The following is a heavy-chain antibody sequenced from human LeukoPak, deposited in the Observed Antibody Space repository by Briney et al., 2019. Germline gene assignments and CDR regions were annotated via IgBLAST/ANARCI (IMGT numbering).Heavy chain of an antibody. Sequence: SETLSLTCTVSGGSLSSYFWSWIRQPPGKGLEWIGYVYYSGSTNYNPSLKSRVTISVDTSKTQFSLKLSSVTAADAALYYCARLPSTYYSVPYYFDCWGQGTLVTVSS. CDR2: VYYSGST. CDR1: GGSLSSYF. CDR3: ARLPSTYYSVPYYFDC. J-gene: IGHJ4*02. V-gene: IGHV4-59*08. D-gene: IGHD3-22*01.